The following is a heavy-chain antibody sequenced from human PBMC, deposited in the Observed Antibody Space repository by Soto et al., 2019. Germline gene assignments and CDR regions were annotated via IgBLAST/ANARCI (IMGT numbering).Heavy chain of an antibody. CDR3: AKDLWFGELEY. J-gene: IGHJ4*02. CDR1: GFTFSSYG. Sequence: GGSLRLSCAASGFTFSSYGMHWVRQAPGKGLEWVAVISYDGSNKYYADSVKGRFTISRDNSKNTLYLQMNSLRAEDTAVYYCAKDLWFGELEYWGQGTLVTVSS. V-gene: IGHV3-30*18. CDR2: ISYDGSNK. D-gene: IGHD3-10*01.